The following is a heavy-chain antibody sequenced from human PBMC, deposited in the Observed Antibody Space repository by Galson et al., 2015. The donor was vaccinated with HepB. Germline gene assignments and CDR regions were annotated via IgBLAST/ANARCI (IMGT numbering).Heavy chain of an antibody. CDR2: ISSSSSYI. Sequence: SLRLSCAASGFTFSSYSMNWVRQAPGKGLEWVSSISSSSSYIYYADSVKGRFTISRDNAKNSLYLQMNSLRAKDTAVYYCARGEWEQDAFDIWGQGTMVTVSS. J-gene: IGHJ3*02. V-gene: IGHV3-21*01. D-gene: IGHD1-26*01. CDR1: GFTFSSYS. CDR3: ARGEWEQDAFDI.